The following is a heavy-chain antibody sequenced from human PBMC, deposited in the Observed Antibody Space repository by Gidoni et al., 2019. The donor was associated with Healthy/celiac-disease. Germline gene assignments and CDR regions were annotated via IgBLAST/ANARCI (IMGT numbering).Heavy chain of an antibody. CDR2: ISGSGGST. CDR1: GCTFSSYA. CDR3: AKVGYYDSSGIGDY. J-gene: IGHJ4*02. D-gene: IGHD3-22*01. V-gene: IGHV3-23*01. Sequence: EVQLLESGGGLVQPGGSLRLSCAASGCTFSSYAMSWVRQAPGKGLEWVSAISGSGGSTYYADSVKGRFTISRDNSKNTLYLQMNSLRAEDTAVYYCAKVGYYDSSGIGDYWGQGTLVTVSS.